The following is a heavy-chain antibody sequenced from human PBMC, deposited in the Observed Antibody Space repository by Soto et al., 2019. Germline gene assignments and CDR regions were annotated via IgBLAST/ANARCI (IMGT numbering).Heavy chain of an antibody. CDR3: ARDLVVRYSSGWTNWFDP. D-gene: IGHD6-19*01. Sequence: PSQTLSRTCAISGDSVSRNSAAWNWIRQSPSRGLEWLGRTYYRSKWYNDYAVSVKSRITINPDTSKNQFSLQLNSVTPEDTAVYYCARDLVVRYSSGWTNWFDPWGQGTLVTVSS. V-gene: IGHV6-1*01. CDR2: TYYRSKWYN. CDR1: GDSVSRNSAA. J-gene: IGHJ5*02.